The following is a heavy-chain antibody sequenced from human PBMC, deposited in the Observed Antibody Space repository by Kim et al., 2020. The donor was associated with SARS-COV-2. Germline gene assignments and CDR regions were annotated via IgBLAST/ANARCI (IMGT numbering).Heavy chain of an antibody. CDR1: GFTFSSYG. CDR3: AKSGASSSSWYDFGAFDY. Sequence: GGSLRLSCAASGFTFSSYGMSWVRQAPGKGLEWVSAISGSGGSTYYADSVKGRFTISRDNSKNTLYLQMNSLRAEDTAVYYCAKSGASSSSWYDFGAFDYWGQGTLVTVSS. J-gene: IGHJ4*02. CDR2: ISGSGGST. V-gene: IGHV3-23*01. D-gene: IGHD6-13*01.